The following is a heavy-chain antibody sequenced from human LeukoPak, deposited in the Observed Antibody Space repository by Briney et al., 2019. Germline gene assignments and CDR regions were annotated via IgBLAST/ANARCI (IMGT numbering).Heavy chain of an antibody. D-gene: IGHD4-17*01. CDR3: AREQGLPLATTIYYYYMDV. J-gene: IGHJ6*03. CDR1: GFTFSSCG. Sequence: GGSLRLSCAASGFTFSSCGMHWVRQAPGKGLEWVANIKQDGSEKYYVDSVKGRFTISRDNAKNSLYLQMNSLRAEDTAVYYCAREQGLPLATTIYYYYMDVWGKGTTVTISS. V-gene: IGHV3-7*01. CDR2: IKQDGSEK.